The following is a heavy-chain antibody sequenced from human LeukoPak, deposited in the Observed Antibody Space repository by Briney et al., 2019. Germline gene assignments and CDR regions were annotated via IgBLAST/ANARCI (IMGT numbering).Heavy chain of an antibody. CDR3: ARLGPAYGSGSYQWFAP. CDR1: GGSFSGYY. J-gene: IGHJ5*02. Sequence: PSETLSLTCAVYGGSFSGYYWSWIRQPPGKGLEWIGGINHSGSTNYNPSLKSRVTISVDTSKNQFSLKLSSLTAADTPVYYCARLGPAYGSGSYQWFAPWGQGTLVTVPS. CDR2: INHSGST. D-gene: IGHD3-10*01. V-gene: IGHV4-34*01.